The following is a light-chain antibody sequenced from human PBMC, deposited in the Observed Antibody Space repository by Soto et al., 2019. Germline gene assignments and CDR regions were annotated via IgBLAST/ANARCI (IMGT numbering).Light chain of an antibody. CDR2: KAS. Sequence: DIQMTQSPSTLSASVGDRVTITCRASQSISSWLAWYQQKPGKAPKLLIYKASSLESGVPSRFSGSGSGTDFTLTISSLQPEDFATYYCQQYNSFPSTFGQGTRLEIK. J-gene: IGKJ5*01. CDR1: QSISSW. CDR3: QQYNSFPST. V-gene: IGKV1-5*03.